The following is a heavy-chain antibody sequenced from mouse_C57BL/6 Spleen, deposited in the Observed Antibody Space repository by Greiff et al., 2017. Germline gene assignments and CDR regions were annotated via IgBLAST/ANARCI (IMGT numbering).Heavy chain of an antibody. J-gene: IGHJ2*01. Sequence: VQLQQSGAELVRPGASVKLSCKASGYTFTDYYINWVKQRPGQGLEWIARIYPGSGNTYYNEKFKGKATLTAEKSSSTAYMQLSSLTSEDSAVYFCASYEGYFDYWGQGTTLTVSS. CDR3: ASYEGYFDY. D-gene: IGHD2-3*01. V-gene: IGHV1-76*01. CDR1: GYTFTDYY. CDR2: IYPGSGNT.